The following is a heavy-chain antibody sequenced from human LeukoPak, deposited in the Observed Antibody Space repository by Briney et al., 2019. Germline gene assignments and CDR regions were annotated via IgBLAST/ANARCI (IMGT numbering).Heavy chain of an antibody. Sequence: PGGSLRLSCAASGFTFSGYSMNWVRQAPGKGLEWVSSISSSSSYIYYADSVKGRFTISRDNAKNSLYLQMNSLRAEDTAVYYCARSSGWYDDYWGQGTLVTVSS. CDR3: ARSSGWYDDY. J-gene: IGHJ4*02. CDR1: GFTFSGYS. V-gene: IGHV3-21*01. CDR2: ISSSSSYI. D-gene: IGHD6-19*01.